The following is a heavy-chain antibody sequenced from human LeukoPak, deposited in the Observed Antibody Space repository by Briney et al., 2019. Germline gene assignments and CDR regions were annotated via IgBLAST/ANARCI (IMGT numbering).Heavy chain of an antibody. CDR2: ITVDSSTI. Sequence: PGGSLRLSCAASGFTFSTYNMNWVRQAPGKGLEWISYITVDSSTIQNADSVRGRFTTSRDNAKNSLYLQMNSLRAEDTAVYYCVRDNSRGQSLGVIYWGQGSLVTVSS. CDR3: VRDNSRGQSLGVIY. D-gene: IGHD1-26*01. V-gene: IGHV3-48*01. CDR1: GFTFSTYN. J-gene: IGHJ4*02.